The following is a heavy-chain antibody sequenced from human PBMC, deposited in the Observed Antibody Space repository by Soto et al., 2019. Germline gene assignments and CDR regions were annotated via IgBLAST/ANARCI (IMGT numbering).Heavy chain of an antibody. CDR3: ARDAGRSITGTTAAANYYYYGMDV. D-gene: IGHD1-7*01. Sequence: LSLTCTVSGGSISSGGYYWSWIRQHPGKGLEWIGYIYYSGSTYYNPSLKSRVTISVDTSKNQFSLKLSSVTAADTAVYYCARDAGRSITGTTAAANYYYYGMDVWGQGTTVTVSS. J-gene: IGHJ6*02. CDR2: IYYSGST. CDR1: GGSISSGGYY. V-gene: IGHV4-31*03.